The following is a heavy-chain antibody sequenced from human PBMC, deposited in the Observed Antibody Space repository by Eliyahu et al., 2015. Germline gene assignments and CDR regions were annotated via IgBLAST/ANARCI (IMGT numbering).Heavy chain of an antibody. CDR3: ARDLGAYKRAFDY. D-gene: IGHD3-16*01. CDR2: MYNGGAT. CDR1: GFTVSSNY. Sequence: EVQLVESGGGLIQPGGSLRLSCAASGFTVSSNYMSWVRQAPGKGLEWLSVMYNGGATYYADSVKGRFTISRDNSKNTLYLQMNSLRADDTAAYYCARDLGAYKRAFDYWGQGTLVTVSS. V-gene: IGHV3-53*01. J-gene: IGHJ4*02.